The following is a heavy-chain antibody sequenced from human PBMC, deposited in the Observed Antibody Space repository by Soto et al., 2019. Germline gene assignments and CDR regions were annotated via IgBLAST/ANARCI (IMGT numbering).Heavy chain of an antibody. V-gene: IGHV4-34*01. J-gene: IGHJ4*02. CDR2: INHRGST. CDR1: GASFTGYY. Sequence: QVRLQQWGAGLLMPSETLSRTCAVYGASFTGYYWRWIRQAPGKGLEWIGEINHRGSTNYNPSLKSRVAISVYTSKKKFSLKLISVTAADTAVYYCATSYFDFWSGSYLAYFDYWSQGTLVTVSS. D-gene: IGHD3-3*01. CDR3: ATSYFDFWSGSYLAYFDY.